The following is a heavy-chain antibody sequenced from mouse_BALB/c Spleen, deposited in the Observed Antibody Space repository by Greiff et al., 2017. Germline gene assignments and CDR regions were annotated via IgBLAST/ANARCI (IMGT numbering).Heavy chain of an antibody. CDR2: ISYSGST. J-gene: IGHJ3*01. D-gene: IGHD2-4*01. Sequence: EVQLQQSGPSLVKPSQTLSLTCSVTGDSITSGYWNWIRKFPGNKLEYMGYISYSGSTYYNPSLKSRISITRDTSKNQYYLQLNSVTTEDTATYYCTRIYYDYDAWFAYWGQGTLVTVSA. V-gene: IGHV3-8*02. CDR3: TRIYYDYDAWFAY. CDR1: GDSITSGY.